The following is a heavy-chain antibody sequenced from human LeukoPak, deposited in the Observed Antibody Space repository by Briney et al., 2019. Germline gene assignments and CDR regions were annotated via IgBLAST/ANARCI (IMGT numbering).Heavy chain of an antibody. Sequence: QTGGSLRLSCAASGFTFSSYGMSWVRQAPGKGLEWVSAISGSGGSTYYADSVKGRFTISRDNSKNTLYLQMNSLRAEDTAVYYCAKVFPPEWFPSPSDAFDIWGQGTMVTVSS. CDR3: AKVFPPEWFPSPSDAFDI. CDR2: ISGSGGST. J-gene: IGHJ3*02. CDR1: GFTFSSYG. D-gene: IGHD3-3*01. V-gene: IGHV3-23*01.